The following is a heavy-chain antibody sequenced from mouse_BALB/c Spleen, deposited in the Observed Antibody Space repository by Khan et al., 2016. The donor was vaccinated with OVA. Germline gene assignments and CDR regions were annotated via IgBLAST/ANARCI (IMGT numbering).Heavy chain of an antibody. CDR3: VRDGAYYRNDGWFAY. J-gene: IGHJ3*01. D-gene: IGHD2-14*01. Sequence: QVQLQQSGAELARPGASVKMSCKASGYTFTSYTIHWVKLTPGQGLEWIGYINPNNGYTNYTQKFKDKATLTADKSSTTVYMQLSSLTSDDSAVYNWVRDGAYYRNDGWFAYWGQGTLVTVSA. V-gene: IGHV1-4*01. CDR2: INPNNGYT. CDR1: GYTFTSYT.